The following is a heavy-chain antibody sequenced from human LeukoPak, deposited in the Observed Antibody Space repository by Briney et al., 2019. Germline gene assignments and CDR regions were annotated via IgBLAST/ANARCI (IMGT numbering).Heavy chain of an antibody. Sequence: PGGSLRLSCEASGFTFSSYAMSWVRQAPGKGLEWVSSITGSTYYADSVKGRFTISRDNSKNTLYLQMNSLRADDTAVYYCAKGLTGTTLFDYWGQGALVTVSS. CDR1: GFTFSSYA. J-gene: IGHJ4*02. CDR2: ITGST. V-gene: IGHV3-23*01. D-gene: IGHD7-27*01. CDR3: AKGLTGTTLFDY.